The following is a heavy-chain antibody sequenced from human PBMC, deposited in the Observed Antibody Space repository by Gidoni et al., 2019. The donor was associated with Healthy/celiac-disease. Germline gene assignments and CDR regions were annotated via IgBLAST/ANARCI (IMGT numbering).Heavy chain of an antibody. V-gene: IGHV3-49*04. CDR2: IRIKANGGKT. CDR3: SRPYSGSYHEVRAFDI. J-gene: IGHJ3*02. Sequence: EVQLVESGGGLVQTGGSLRLSCAASGFPLSDYYLSGVHQATGKRLEWLGFIRIKANGGKTEETTSVKGRCTISRDDSKSITYLQMKSLKPEDTAVYYCSRPYSGSYHEVRAFDIWGQGTMVTVSS. D-gene: IGHD1-26*01. CDR1: GFPLSDYY.